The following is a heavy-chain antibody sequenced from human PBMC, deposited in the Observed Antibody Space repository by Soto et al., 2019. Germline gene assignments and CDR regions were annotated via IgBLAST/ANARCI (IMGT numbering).Heavy chain of an antibody. V-gene: IGHV4-39*01. CDR3: ARPIIIAAAGTTYYYGMDV. J-gene: IGHJ6*02. CDR2: IYSIGNT. CDR1: GASIRSSAY. D-gene: IGHD6-13*01. Sequence: SETLSLTCTVSGASIRSSAYWGWIRQPPGKGLEWIGSIYSIGNTYYNPSLKSGVTISADTSKNQFSLNLISVTAADTAVYYCARPIIIAAAGTTYYYGMDVWGQGTTVTVSS.